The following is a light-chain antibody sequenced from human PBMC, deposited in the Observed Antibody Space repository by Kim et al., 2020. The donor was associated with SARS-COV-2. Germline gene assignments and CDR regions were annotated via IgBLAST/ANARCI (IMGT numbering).Light chain of an antibody. CDR3: QAWDSSTGV. V-gene: IGLV3-1*01. J-gene: IGLJ2*01. Sequence: VSPGQTASITCSGDKLGDKYACWYQQKPGQSPVLVIYQDSKRLSGIPERFSGSNSGNTATLTISGTQAMDEADYYCQAWDSSTGVFGGGTQLTVL. CDR2: QDS. CDR1: KLGDKY.